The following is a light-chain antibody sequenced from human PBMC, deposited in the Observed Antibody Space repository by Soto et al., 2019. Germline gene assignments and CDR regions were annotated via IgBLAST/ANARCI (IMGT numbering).Light chain of an antibody. J-gene: IGLJ1*01. CDR3: GSWDSSLSAYV. CDR1: SSDVGGYNY. V-gene: IGLV2-11*01. Sequence: QSALTQPRSVSGSPGQSVTISCTGTSSDVGGYNYVSWYQQHPGKAPKLMIYDVSKRPSGVPDRFSGSKSGNTASLTISGLQAEDEADYYCGSWDSSLSAYVFGTGTKLTVL. CDR2: DVS.